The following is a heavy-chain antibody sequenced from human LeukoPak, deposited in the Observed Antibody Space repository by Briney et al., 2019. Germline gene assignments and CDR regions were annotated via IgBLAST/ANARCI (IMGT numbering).Heavy chain of an antibody. CDR3: AKKVLYYSGGSGTGSTPDCDY. CDR1: GFTFSSYA. CDR2: ISGSGSGT. J-gene: IGHJ4*02. V-gene: IGHV3-23*01. Sequence: GRSLRLSCAASGFTFSSYAMSWVRQAPGKGLEWVSSISGSGSGTYHAGTGMSRYSISTDNSKNTLYLEMTSLRAEDTAVYYCAKKVLYYSGGSGTGSTPDCDYWGQGTLVTVSS. D-gene: IGHD2-15*01.